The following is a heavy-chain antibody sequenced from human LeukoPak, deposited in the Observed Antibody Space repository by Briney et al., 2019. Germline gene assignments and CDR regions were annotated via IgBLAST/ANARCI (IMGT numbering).Heavy chain of an antibody. CDR3: ARRGYSYGYYWFDP. CDR2: INTNTGNP. V-gene: IGHV7-4-1*02. D-gene: IGHD5-18*01. J-gene: IGHJ5*02. Sequence: ASVKVSCKASGYTFSSFAMNWVRQAPGQGLEWLGWINTNTGNPTYAQGFTGRFVFSLDTSVSTAYLQISSLKAEDTAVYYCARRGYSYGYYWFDPWGQGTLVTVSS. CDR1: GYTFSSFA.